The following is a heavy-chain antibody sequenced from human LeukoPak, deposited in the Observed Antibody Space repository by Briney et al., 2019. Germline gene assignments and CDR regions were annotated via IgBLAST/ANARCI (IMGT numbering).Heavy chain of an antibody. CDR3: ATASGYYRYYFDY. J-gene: IGHJ4*02. V-gene: IGHV4-59*01. CDR2: IYYSGST. D-gene: IGHD3-22*01. Sequence: SETLSLTCTVSGGSITHYYWTWIRQPPGKGLEWIGYIYYSGSTNYNPSLKSRVTISGDTSKNQFSLKLSSVTAADTAVYYCATASGYYRYYFDYWGQGTLVTVSS. CDR1: GGSITHYY.